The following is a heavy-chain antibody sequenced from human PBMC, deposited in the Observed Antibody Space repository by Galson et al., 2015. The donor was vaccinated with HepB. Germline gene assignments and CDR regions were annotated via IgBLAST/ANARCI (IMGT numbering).Heavy chain of an antibody. J-gene: IGHJ3*02. D-gene: IGHD6-19*01. CDR3: ARGGGGAVAVGVFAFDI. CDR2: ISSSSSYT. Sequence: APGKGLEWVSYISSSSSYTNYADSVKGRFTISRDNAKNSLYLQMNSLRAEDTAVYYCARGGGGAVAVGVFAFDIWGQGTMVTVSS. V-gene: IGHV3-11*06.